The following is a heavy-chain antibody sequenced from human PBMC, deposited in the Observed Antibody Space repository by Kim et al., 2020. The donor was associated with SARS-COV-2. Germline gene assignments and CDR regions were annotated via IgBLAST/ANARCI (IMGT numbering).Heavy chain of an antibody. CDR2: INHSGST. Sequence: SQTLSLTCAVYGGSFSGYYWSWIRQPPGKGLEWIGEINHSGSTNYNPSLKSRVTISVDTSKNQFSLKLSSVTAADTAVYYCARGGYDILTGVWDFDYWGQ. CDR1: GGSFSGYY. J-gene: IGHJ4*02. D-gene: IGHD3-9*01. CDR3: ARGGYDILTGVWDFDY. V-gene: IGHV4-34*01.